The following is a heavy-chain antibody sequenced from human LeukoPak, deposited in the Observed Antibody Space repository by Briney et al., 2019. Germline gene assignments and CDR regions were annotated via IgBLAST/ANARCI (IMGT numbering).Heavy chain of an antibody. CDR1: GGSFSGYY. CDR2: INHSGST. Sequence: SETLSLTCAVYGGSFSGYYWSWIRQPPGKGLEWIGEINHSGSTNYNPSLKSRVTISVDTSKNQFSLKLSSVTAADTAVYYCARDDIDGSGYYYDYWGQGTLVTVSS. D-gene: IGHD3-22*01. J-gene: IGHJ4*02. CDR3: ARDDIDGSGYYYDY. V-gene: IGHV4-34*01.